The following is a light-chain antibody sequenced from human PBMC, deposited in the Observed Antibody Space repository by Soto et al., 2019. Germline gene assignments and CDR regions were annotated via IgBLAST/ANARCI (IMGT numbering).Light chain of an antibody. CDR1: QTVGVR. V-gene: IGKV3-20*01. CDR2: GTS. J-gene: IGKJ1*01. Sequence: ELLMTMSPATLSVSAGERAPLSCRASQTVGVRLAWYQHKPGQAPRLLMYGTSNRATGIPDRFSGGGSGTDFTLTISRLEPEDFAVYYCQQYDSSPRTFARGTKVDIK. CDR3: QQYDSSPRT.